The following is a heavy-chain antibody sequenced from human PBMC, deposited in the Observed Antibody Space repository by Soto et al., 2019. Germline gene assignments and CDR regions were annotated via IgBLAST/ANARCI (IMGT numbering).Heavy chain of an antibody. CDR2: INYDGYS. V-gene: IGHV4-59*08. D-gene: IGHD3-10*01. CDR1: GGSITKYY. Sequence: QVQLQESGPGLVKPSETLSLTCTVSGGSITKYYCRWFRPPPGKGLEWIAYINYDGYSAYNLSLKRRVTLSMTASKTQFSLMLESVTATDTAVYYCARHGFGPLHGLVDVWGPGTTVIVSS. CDR3: ARHGFGPLHGLVDV. J-gene: IGHJ6*02.